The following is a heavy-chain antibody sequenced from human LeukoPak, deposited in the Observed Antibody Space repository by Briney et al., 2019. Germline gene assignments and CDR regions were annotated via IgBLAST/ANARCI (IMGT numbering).Heavy chain of an antibody. D-gene: IGHD1-26*01. CDR1: GAFIRSYW. CDR2: IYATGST. CDR3: ARQGYTASYYFLDF. J-gene: IGHJ4*02. Sequence: PSETLSLTCNVSGAFIRSYWWGWVRQSAGKGLEWIRRIYATGSTKFNPSLKSRLTLSMDTSTNQLTLRLTSVTAADTAVYFCARQGYTASYYFLDFWSQGTLVTVSS. V-gene: IGHV4-4*07.